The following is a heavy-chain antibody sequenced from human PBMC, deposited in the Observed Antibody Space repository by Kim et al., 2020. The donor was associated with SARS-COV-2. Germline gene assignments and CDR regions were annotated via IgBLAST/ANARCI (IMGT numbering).Heavy chain of an antibody. Sequence: SETLSLTCAVYGGSFSGYYWSWIRQPPGKGLEWIGEINHSGSTNYNPSLKSRVTISVDTSKNQFSLKLSSVTAADTAVYYCARGLHYDFWSGYSLIVNW. V-gene: IGHV4-34*01. CDR1: GGSFSGYY. CDR2: INHSGST. CDR3: ARGLHYDFWSGYSLIVNW. D-gene: IGHD3-3*01. J-gene: IGHJ5*01.